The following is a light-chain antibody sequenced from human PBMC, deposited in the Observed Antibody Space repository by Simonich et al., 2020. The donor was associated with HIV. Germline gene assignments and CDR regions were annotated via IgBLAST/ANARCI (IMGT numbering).Light chain of an antibody. J-gene: IGKJ2*01. CDR2: VAS. CDR3: QQYGNSPMYT. Sequence: EIVLTQSPGTLSLSPGERATLSCRASQSVSSNYLAWYQQKPGLAPRLLIYVASSRATGIPYRFSGSGSGTDFTLTISRLEPEDFAVYYCQQYGNSPMYTFGQGTRLEIK. V-gene: IGKV3-20*01. CDR1: QSVSSNY.